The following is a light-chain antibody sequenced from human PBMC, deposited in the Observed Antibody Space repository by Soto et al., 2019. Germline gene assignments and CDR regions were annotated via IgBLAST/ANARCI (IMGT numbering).Light chain of an antibody. J-gene: IGKJ4*01. CDR1: QDIAIY. V-gene: IGKV1-9*01. Sequence: IQLTQSAASLSASLGDRVTITCRASQDIAIYLAWYQQKPGEAPKLLIYAASTLYGGVPSRFSGSGYGTDFDLTITSLQAEDFATYYCQQLRMYPSTFGGGTKVDIK. CDR3: QQLRMYPST. CDR2: AAS.